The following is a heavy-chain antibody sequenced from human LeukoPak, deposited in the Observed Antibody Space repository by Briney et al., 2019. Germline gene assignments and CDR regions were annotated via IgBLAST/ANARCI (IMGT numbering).Heavy chain of an antibody. Sequence: SETLSLTCTISGDSIINYYWTWIRQPAGKGLEWIGRIYSSGVTNYNPSLKSRVTLSVDTSKNYLSLEMNSVTAADTAVYYCARGPGSATAEAFDIWGQGTMVTVSS. CDR1: GDSIINYY. V-gene: IGHV4-4*07. J-gene: IGHJ3*02. CDR3: ARGPGSATAEAFDI. CDR2: IYSSGVT. D-gene: IGHD6-25*01.